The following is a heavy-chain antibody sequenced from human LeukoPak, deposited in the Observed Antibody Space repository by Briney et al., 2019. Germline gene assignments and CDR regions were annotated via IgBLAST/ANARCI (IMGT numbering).Heavy chain of an antibody. Sequence: SETLSLTCTVSGGSISGYYWGWIRQSPGKGLEWIGNRYNSGTTSYNPSLKSRVTISVDTSKNQFSLKLSSVTAADTAVYYCARGWDSGHNFYGMDVWGQGNAVTVSS. CDR2: RYNSGTT. CDR3: ARGWDSGHNFYGMDV. D-gene: IGHD1-26*01. CDR1: GGSISGYY. J-gene: IGHJ6*02. V-gene: IGHV4-59*01.